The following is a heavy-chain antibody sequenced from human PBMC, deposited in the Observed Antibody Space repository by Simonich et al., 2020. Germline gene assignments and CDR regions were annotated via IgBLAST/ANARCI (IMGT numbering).Heavy chain of an antibody. Sequence: EVQLVESGGGLVQPGGSLRLSCAASGFTFSRYEMNWVRQAPGKGLEWVSYISSGGRTIDYADTVKCRATISRDNAETSLYLQMNSLRAEDTAFYYCARDFRLQLVEFGTYYYYGMDVWGQGTTVTVSS. CDR3: ARDFRLQLVEFGTYYYYGMDV. V-gene: IGHV3-48*03. CDR2: ISSGGRTI. J-gene: IGHJ6*02. D-gene: IGHD6-6*01. CDR1: GFTFSRYE.